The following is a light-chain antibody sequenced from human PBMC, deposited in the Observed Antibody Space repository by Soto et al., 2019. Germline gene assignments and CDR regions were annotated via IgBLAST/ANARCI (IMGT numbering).Light chain of an antibody. CDR2: GNN. J-gene: IGLJ7*01. CDR3: QSYDSSLSGTV. CDR1: SSNIGTGYD. Sequence: QLVLTQPPSVSGAPGQRVTISCTGSSSNIGTGYDVHWYQQLPGTAPKLLIYGNNNRPSGVPDRFSGSRSATSASLAITGLQAEDEAVYFCQSYDSSLSGTVFGGGTQLTVL. V-gene: IGLV1-40*01.